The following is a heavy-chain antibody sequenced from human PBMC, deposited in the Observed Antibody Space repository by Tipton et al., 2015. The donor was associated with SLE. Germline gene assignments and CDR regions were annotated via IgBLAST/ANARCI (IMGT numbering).Heavy chain of an antibody. Sequence: TLSLTCTFSAGSIRSLYWNWIRQPPGKGLEWIGYIYYSGSTKYNPSLKSRITISEDTSKNQFSPKLSSVTAADTAVYYCATGGYPDAFDMWGQGTMVTVSS. CDR3: ATGGYPDAFDM. CDR2: IYYSGST. J-gene: IGHJ3*02. V-gene: IGHV4-59*11. CDR1: AGSIRSLY. D-gene: IGHD2-15*01.